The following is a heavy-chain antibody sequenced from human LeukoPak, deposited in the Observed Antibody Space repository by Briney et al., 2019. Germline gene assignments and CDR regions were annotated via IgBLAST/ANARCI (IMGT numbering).Heavy chain of an antibody. CDR1: GFSVTRNY. CDR2: IKQDGSEK. Sequence: GGSLRLSCAASGFSVTRNYVSWVRQAPGKGLEWVANIKQDGSEKYYVDSVKGRFTISRDNAKNSLYLQMNSLRAEDTAVYYCARANWGLTLDYWGQGTLVTVSS. CDR3: ARANWGLTLDY. V-gene: IGHV3-7*01. D-gene: IGHD7-27*01. J-gene: IGHJ4*02.